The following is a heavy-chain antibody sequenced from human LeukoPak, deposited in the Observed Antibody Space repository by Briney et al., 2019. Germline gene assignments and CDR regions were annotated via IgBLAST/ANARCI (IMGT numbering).Heavy chain of an antibody. J-gene: IGHJ5*02. V-gene: IGHV1-69*05. CDR1: GGTFSSYA. D-gene: IGHD3-3*01. CDR3: ARGLLDYDFWSGYKNWFDP. Sequence: SAKVSCKASGGTFSSYAISWVRQAPGQGLGWMGGIIPIFGTANYAQKFQGRVTITTDESTSTAYMELSSLRSEDTAVYYCARGLLDYDFWSGYKNWFDPWGQGTLVTVSS. CDR2: IIPIFGTA.